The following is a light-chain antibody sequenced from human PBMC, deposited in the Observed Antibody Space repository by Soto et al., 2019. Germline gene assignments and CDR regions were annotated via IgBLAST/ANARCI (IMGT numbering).Light chain of an antibody. CDR2: RNN. Sequence: QCVPGAPPSASGTPGQRVTISCSGSSASIGNNYVYWYQHLPGTAPKGLMYRNNERPSGVPDRFSGSKSGTSASLAISGLRSEDEAEYYCAAWDDRLSGYIFGNGTRSPS. J-gene: IGLJ1*01. V-gene: IGLV1-47*01. CDR1: SASIGNNY. CDR3: AAWDDRLSGYI.